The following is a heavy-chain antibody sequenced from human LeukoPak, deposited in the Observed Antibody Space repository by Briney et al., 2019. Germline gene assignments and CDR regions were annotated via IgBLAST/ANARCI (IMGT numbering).Heavy chain of an antibody. CDR3: ARGPFPPLELLADYYYYYYGMDV. J-gene: IGHJ6*02. Sequence: AASVKVSCKASGYTFTGYYMHWVRQAPGQGLEWMGWINPISGGTNYAQKFQGRVTMTRDTSISTAYMELSRLRSDDTAVYYCARGPFPPLELLADYYYYYYGMDVWGQGTTVTVSS. CDR1: GYTFTGYY. V-gene: IGHV1-2*02. D-gene: IGHD1-7*01. CDR2: INPISGGT.